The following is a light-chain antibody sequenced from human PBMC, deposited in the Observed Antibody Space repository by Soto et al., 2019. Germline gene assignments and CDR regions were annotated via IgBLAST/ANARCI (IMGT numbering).Light chain of an antibody. Sequence: SPDTLSFSPGERATLSCRASQSVGTRLAWYQHKTGQAPSLLMSGASSRATGIPDRFSGSGSETDFTLTISRLEPEDFALYYCQHYQVGQPIAFGRGTRLEIK. CDR3: QHYQVGQPIA. J-gene: IGKJ5*01. V-gene: IGKV3-20*01. CDR2: GAS. CDR1: QSVGTR.